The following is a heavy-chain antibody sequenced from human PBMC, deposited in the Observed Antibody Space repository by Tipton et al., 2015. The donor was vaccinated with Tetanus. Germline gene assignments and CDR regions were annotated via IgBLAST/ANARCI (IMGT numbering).Heavy chain of an antibody. V-gene: IGHV4-34*01. D-gene: IGHD4-17*01. Sequence: TLSLTCAVYGGSFSGYYWSWIRQPPGKGLEWIGEINHSGSTNYNPSLKSRVTISVDTSKNQFSLKLSSVTAADTAVYYCARDGRGLTNWFDPWGQGTLVTV. CDR2: INHSGST. J-gene: IGHJ5*02. CDR3: ARDGRGLTNWFDP. CDR1: GGSFSGYY.